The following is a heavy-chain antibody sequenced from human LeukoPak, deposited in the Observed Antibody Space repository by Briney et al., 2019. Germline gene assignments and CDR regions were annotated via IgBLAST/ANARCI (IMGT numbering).Heavy chain of an antibody. CDR2: INFNSGDT. CDR1: GYTFSGYY. CDR3: VRERGATVDY. V-gene: IGHV1-2*02. D-gene: IGHD1-26*01. J-gene: IGHJ4*02. Sequence: GASVKVSCKASGYTFSGYYIHWVRQAPGQGLEWMGWINFNSGDTNYAQKFQGRVTVTRDTSISTTYMELSSLRADDTDIYHCVRERGATVDYWGQGTLVTVSS.